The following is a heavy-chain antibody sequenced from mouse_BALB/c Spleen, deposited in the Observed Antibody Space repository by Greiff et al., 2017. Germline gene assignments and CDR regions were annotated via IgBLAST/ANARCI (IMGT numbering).Heavy chain of an antibody. J-gene: IGHJ4*01. CDR1: GFTFSSYG. Sequence: EVKLMESGGGLVQPGGSLKLSCAASGFTFSSYGMSWVRQTPDKRLELVATINSNGGSTYYPDSVKGRFTISRDNAKNTLYLQMSSLKSEDTAMYYCARDERYDGYYYAMEYWGQGTSVTASS. CDR2: INSNGGST. D-gene: IGHD2-3*01. CDR3: ARDERYDGYYYAMEY. V-gene: IGHV5-6-3*01.